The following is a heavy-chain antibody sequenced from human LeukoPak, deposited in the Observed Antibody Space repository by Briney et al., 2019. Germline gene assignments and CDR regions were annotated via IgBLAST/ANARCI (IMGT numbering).Heavy chain of an antibody. CDR3: AKDWYNSLNFFDY. Sequence: GGSLRLSCAASGFTFSSYAMSWVREAPGKGLEWVSAISATASNTYYADSVKGRFTISRDNSKSTLYLQMNSLRVDDTAVYYCAKDWYNSLNFFDYWGQGSLVTVSS. D-gene: IGHD1-1*01. CDR1: GFTFSSYA. J-gene: IGHJ4*02. V-gene: IGHV3-23*01. CDR2: ISATASNT.